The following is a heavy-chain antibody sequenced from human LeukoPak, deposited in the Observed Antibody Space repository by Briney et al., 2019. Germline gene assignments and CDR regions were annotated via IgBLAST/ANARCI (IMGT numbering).Heavy chain of an antibody. CDR3: ATTAASRYYYYYYGMDV. CDR2: IYSGGST. D-gene: IGHD2-15*01. V-gene: IGHV3-53*04. CDR1: GFTVSSNY. J-gene: IGHJ6*02. Sequence: SGGSLILSCAASGFTVSSNYMSWVRPAPGKGLEWVSVIYSGGSTYYADSVKGRFTISRHNSKNTLYLQMNSLRAEDTAVYYCATTAASRYYYYYYGMDVWGQGTTVTVSS.